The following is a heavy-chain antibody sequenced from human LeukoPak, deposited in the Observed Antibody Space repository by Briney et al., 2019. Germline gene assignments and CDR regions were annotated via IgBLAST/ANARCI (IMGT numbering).Heavy chain of an antibody. CDR1: GGSISSGDYY. V-gene: IGHV4-30-4*08. J-gene: IGHJ4*02. Sequence: SSETLSLTCTVSGGSISSGDYYWDWIRQPPGKGLEWIGYIYYSGSTYYNPSLKSRVTISVDTSKNQFSLKLSSVTAADTAVYYCARATWELLHFDYWGQGTLVTVSS. CDR2: IYYSGST. CDR3: ARATWELLHFDY. D-gene: IGHD1-26*01.